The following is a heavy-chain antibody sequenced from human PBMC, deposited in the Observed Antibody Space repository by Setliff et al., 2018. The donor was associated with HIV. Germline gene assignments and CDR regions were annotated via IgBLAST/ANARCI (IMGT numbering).Heavy chain of an antibody. D-gene: IGHD2-15*01. J-gene: IGHJ5*02. CDR2: INPNSGGT. CDR3: ATDGSVVVVAGSGFDP. V-gene: IGHV1-2*02. CDR1: GDTFGGHY. Sequence: ASVKVSCKASGDTFGGHYMHWVRQAPGQGLEWLGWINPNSGGTKYAQKFQGRLTMTRDTSITTVYMELSRLRSDDTAVYYCATDGSVVVVAGSGFDPWGQGTLVTVSS.